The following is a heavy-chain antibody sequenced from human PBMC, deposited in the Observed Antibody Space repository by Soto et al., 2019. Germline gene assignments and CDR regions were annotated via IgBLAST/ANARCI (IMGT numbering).Heavy chain of an antibody. CDR3: ARHWAPDCSGGSCYLYYFDY. CDR1: GGSITSGTYY. Sequence: SETLSLTCTVSGGSITSGTYYWGWIRQPPGKGLEWIGSFYYSGSTYYNPSLKSRVTVSVDTSKNQFSLKLTSVTAADTAVFYCARHWAPDCSGGSCYLYYFDYWGQGTLVTVSS. J-gene: IGHJ4*02. CDR2: FYYSGST. V-gene: IGHV4-39*01. D-gene: IGHD2-15*01.